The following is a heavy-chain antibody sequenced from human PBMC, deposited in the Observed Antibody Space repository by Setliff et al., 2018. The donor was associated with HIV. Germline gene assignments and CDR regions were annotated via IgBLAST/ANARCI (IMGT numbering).Heavy chain of an antibody. J-gene: IGHJ5*02. CDR3: ASRVYYYDSNNFLREEGFDP. Sequence: SETLSLTCTVSGGSASNSRYYWAWIRQPPGKGLEYIGSIHYNERTYYNPSLKSRVAISIDTSKNHFSLNLTPVTAADTAVYYCASRVYYYDSNNFLREEGFDPWGQGTLVTVSS. D-gene: IGHD3-22*01. CDR2: IHYNERT. V-gene: IGHV4-39*02. CDR1: GGSASNSRYY.